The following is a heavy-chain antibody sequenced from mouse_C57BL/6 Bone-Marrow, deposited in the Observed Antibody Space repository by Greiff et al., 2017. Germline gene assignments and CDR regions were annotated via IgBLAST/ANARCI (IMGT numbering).Heavy chain of an antibody. Sequence: EVQLQQSGAELVRPGASVKLSYTASGFNIKDDYMHWVKQRPEQGLEWIGWIDPENGDTEYASKFQGKATITADTSSNTAYLQLSRLTSEDTAVYYCTTHYSNLYAMDYWGQGTSVTVSS. CDR1: GFNIKDDY. CDR3: TTHYSNLYAMDY. CDR2: IDPENGDT. J-gene: IGHJ4*01. V-gene: IGHV14-4*01. D-gene: IGHD2-5*01.